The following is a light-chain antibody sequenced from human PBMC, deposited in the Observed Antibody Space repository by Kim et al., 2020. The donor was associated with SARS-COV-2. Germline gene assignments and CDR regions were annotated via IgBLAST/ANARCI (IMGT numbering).Light chain of an antibody. CDR1: RGGNSC. Sequence: AAGETAPLSCRASRGGNSCVCWYQQNPGHPPRLLYHGTSTRASDIPSMCSGSGSGTVFTPTISGLQTEDFAVYYCQQDKNWPPLTFGGGTKVDIK. CDR2: GTS. V-gene: IGKV3-15*01. CDR3: QQDKNWPPLT. J-gene: IGKJ4*01.